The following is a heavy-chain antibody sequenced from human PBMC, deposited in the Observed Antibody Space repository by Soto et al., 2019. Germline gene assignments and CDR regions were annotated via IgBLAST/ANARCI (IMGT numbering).Heavy chain of an antibody. CDR2: IKSETDGGTK. Sequence: EVQLVESGGGVVKPGGSLRLSCAASGFTFNNAWMNWVRQAPGKGLEWVGRIKSETDGGTKDSAAPVKGRFTISRDDSTNTLDLQMNNLTTEDTAMYYCTPGQWLSDYWGQGTLVTLP. CDR1: GFTFNNAW. CDR3: TPGQWLSDY. J-gene: IGHJ4*02. V-gene: IGHV3-15*07. D-gene: IGHD6-19*01.